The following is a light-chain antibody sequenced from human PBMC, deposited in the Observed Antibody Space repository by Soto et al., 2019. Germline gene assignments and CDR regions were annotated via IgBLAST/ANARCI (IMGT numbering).Light chain of an antibody. Sequence: DILMTQSPSSVSASVGARVTITCRASQAIGTWLAWFQQKPGEAPNLLIYAASSLQSGVPSRFSGSGSGTDFTLTSSSLQPEDFATYYCQQANSFPLTFGGGTKVEIK. CDR3: QQANSFPLT. V-gene: IGKV1-12*01. CDR1: QAIGTW. J-gene: IGKJ4*01. CDR2: AAS.